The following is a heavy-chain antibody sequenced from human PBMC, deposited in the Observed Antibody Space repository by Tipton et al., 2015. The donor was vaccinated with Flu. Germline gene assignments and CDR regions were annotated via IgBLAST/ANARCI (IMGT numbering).Heavy chain of an antibody. V-gene: IGHV3-48*04. Sequence: SLRLSCAASGFPFSSYWMHWVRQAPGKGLEWVSKIDIHSRSIDYADSVRGRFTISRDSAKRSVYLQMNSLRVEDTAVYYCARDPFLGTGDAFDVWGRGTMVTVSS. D-gene: IGHD2/OR15-2a*01. J-gene: IGHJ3*01. CDR1: GFPFSSYW. CDR3: ARDPFLGTGDAFDV. CDR2: IDIHSRSI.